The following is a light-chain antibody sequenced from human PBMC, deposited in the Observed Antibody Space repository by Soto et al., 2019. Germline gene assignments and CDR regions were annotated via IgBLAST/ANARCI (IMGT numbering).Light chain of an antibody. CDR3: QQLASYPIGT. Sequence: DIQLTQSPSFLSASVGDRVTITCRASQDISSSLAWYQQKPGKAPKLLIYDASTLQTGVPSRFRGSGSGTEVTLTISSLQPEDFATSSCQQLASYPIGTFGGGTKVEIK. J-gene: IGKJ4*01. CDR2: DAS. CDR1: QDISSS. V-gene: IGKV1-9*01.